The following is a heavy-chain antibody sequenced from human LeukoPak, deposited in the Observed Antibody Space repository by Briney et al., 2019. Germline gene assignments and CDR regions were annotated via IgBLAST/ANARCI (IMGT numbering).Heavy chain of an antibody. D-gene: IGHD3-10*01. CDR3: ARGFLRGGNVRKKCYFDY. V-gene: IGHV4-34*01. Sequence: PSETLSLTCAVYGGSFSGYYWSWIRQPPGKGLEWIGEINHSGSTNYNPSLKSRVTISVDTSKNQFSLKLSSVTAADTAVYYCARGFLRGGNVRKKCYFDYWGQGTLVTVSS. CDR1: GGSFSGYY. CDR2: INHSGST. J-gene: IGHJ4*02.